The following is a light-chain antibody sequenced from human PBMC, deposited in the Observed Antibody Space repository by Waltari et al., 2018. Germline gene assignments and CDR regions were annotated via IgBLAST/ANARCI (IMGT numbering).Light chain of an antibody. V-gene: IGLV2-11*01. CDR1: SSDVGNYNF. CDR3: CSYAGSYTFV. J-gene: IGLJ7*01. CDR2: DVV. Sequence: QSALTQPRSVSGSPGQSVTISCSGPSSDVGNYNFVSWYQQHPGNAPKLLSYDVVKRPSGFPDRFSGSKSGNTASLTISGLQTEDEADYYCCSYAGSYTFVFGGGTQLTVL.